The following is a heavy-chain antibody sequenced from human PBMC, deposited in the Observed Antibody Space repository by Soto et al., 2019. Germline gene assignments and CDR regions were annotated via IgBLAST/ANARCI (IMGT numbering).Heavy chain of an antibody. J-gene: IGHJ6*02. D-gene: IGHD1-26*01. CDR3: ASRIIDWEMWFFSHSHSYGMDV. V-gene: IGHV1-2*02. CDR2: INPNSGGT. CDR1: GYTFTGYY. Sequence: ASVKVSCKASGYTFTGYYMHWVRQAPGQGLEWMGWINPNSGGTNYAQKFQGRVTMTRDTSISTAYMELSRLRSDDTAVYYCASRIIDWEMWFFSHSHSYGMDVWGQGTTVTVSS.